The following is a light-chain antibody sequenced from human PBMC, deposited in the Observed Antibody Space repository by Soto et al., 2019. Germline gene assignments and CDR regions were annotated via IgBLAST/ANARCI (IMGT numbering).Light chain of an antibody. Sequence: DIVMTQSPLSLPVTPGAPASLSCSSSQSLLHSNGYNYLDWFLQKPGQSPQLMIYLGSIRSSGVPDRFRDSGSGTDFALTITSLQAEDFATYYCQQLRSYPSTLGGGTKVDIK. CDR2: LGS. CDR1: QSLLHSNGYNY. V-gene: IGKV2-28*01. CDR3: QQLRSYPST. J-gene: IGKJ4*01.